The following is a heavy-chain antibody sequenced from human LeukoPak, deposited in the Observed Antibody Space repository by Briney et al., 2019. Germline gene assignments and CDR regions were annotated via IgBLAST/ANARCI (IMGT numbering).Heavy chain of an antibody. J-gene: IGHJ4*02. CDR1: GFTFSSYW. Sequence: PGGSLRLSCAPSGFTFSSYWMHWVRQAPGKGLVWVSRINSDGSSTSYADSVKGRFTISRDNAKNTLYLQMNSLRAEDTAVYYCARDSGIIPTDYWGQGTLVTVSS. V-gene: IGHV3-74*01. D-gene: IGHD1-14*01. CDR2: INSDGSST. CDR3: ARDSGIIPTDY.